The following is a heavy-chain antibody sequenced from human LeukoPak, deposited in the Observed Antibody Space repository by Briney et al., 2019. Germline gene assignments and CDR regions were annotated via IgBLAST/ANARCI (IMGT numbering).Heavy chain of an antibody. Sequence: GESLKISCKDSGYSFSNHWIGWVRQMPGKNLEWMGIIYVGDSDTRYSPSFQGQVTISADKSISTAYLQWSSLKASDTAMYYCARVGYGPLYGMDVWGQGTTVTVSS. CDR1: GYSFSNHW. V-gene: IGHV5-51*01. CDR2: IYVGDSDT. J-gene: IGHJ6*02. CDR3: ARVGYGPLYGMDV. D-gene: IGHD5-18*01.